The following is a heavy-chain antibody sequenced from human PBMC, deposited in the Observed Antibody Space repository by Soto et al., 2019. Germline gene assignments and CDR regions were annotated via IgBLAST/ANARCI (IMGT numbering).Heavy chain of an antibody. V-gene: IGHV1-3*01. D-gene: IGHD6-19*01. J-gene: IGHJ4*01. CDR3: ARGGVAAGNINFDY. Sequence: ASVKVSCKXSGYMFTKSAMHWVRQAPGQRLEWMGWISGDSGNTKYSPKLQDRVTITRDTSASTAYMELSSLRSEDTALYYCARGGVAAGNINFDYWGQGTLVTVSS. CDR1: GYMFTKSA. CDR2: ISGDSGNT.